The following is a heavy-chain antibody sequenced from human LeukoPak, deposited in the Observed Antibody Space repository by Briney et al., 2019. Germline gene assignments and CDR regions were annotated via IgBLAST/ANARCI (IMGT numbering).Heavy chain of an antibody. CDR3: ARLASGSYGPPTASAC. V-gene: IGHV4-59*08. CDR2: IYYSGST. CDR1: GGSMSSYY. D-gene: IGHD1-26*01. J-gene: IGHJ4*02. Sequence: SETLSLTCTVSGGSMSSYYGSWIRQPPGKGLEWIGDIYYSGSTNYNPSLKSRVTISVDTSKNQFSLRLSSVTAADTAVYYSARLASGSYGPPTASACCGEGTLVTVSS.